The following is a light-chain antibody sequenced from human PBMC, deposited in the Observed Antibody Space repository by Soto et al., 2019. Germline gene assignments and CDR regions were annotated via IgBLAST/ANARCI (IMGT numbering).Light chain of an antibody. Sequence: QSALTQPASVSGSPGQSIAISFTGTTSDVGAYNYVSWYQQHPGKAPTLRIYQVTNRPSGVSNRFSGSKSGNTASLTISGLQSEDEADYYCSSYTSSTTYLFGTGTQVTVL. CDR3: SSYTSSTTYL. CDR1: TSDVGAYNY. CDR2: QVT. V-gene: IGLV2-14*01. J-gene: IGLJ1*01.